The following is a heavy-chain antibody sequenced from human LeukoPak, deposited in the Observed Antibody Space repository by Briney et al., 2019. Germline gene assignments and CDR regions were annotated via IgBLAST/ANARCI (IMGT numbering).Heavy chain of an antibody. V-gene: IGHV3-66*01. CDR1: GVTVSNNY. Sequence: GGSLRLSCAASGVTVSNNYMSWVRQAPGKALEWVSVIYSGGSTYYADSVKGRFTIPRDKTKNTVYLQMNSLRAEDTAVYYCARNVPVTTLGYWGQGTLVTVSS. CDR2: IYSGGST. CDR3: ARNVPVTTLGY. D-gene: IGHD4-17*01. J-gene: IGHJ4*02.